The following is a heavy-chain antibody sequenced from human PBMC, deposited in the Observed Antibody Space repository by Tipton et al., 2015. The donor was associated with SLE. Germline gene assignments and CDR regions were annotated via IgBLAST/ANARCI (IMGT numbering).Heavy chain of an antibody. Sequence: QVQLVQSGPEVKKPGASVKVSCKASGYTFTSYGISWVRQAPGQGLEWMGGIIPIFGTANYAQKFQGRVTITTDESTSTAYMELSSLRSEDTAVYYCARLVGHQGWFDPWGQGTMVTVSS. CDR3: ARLVGHQGWFDP. D-gene: IGHD1-26*01. J-gene: IGHJ3*01. CDR2: IIPIFGTA. V-gene: IGHV1-69*01. CDR1: GYTFTSYG.